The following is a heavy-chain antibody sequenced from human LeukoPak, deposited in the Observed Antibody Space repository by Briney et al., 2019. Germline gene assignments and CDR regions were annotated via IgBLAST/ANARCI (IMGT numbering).Heavy chain of an antibody. D-gene: IGHD6-19*01. V-gene: IGHV1-18*01. CDR3: ARDRRIAVAGIYYFDY. CDR1: GYTFTSYG. J-gene: IGHJ4*02. CDR2: ISAYNGNT. Sequence: ASVKVSCKASGYTFTSYGISWVRQAPGQGLEWMGWISAYNGNTNYAQKLQGRVTMTTDTSTSTAYMELRSLRSDDTAVYYCARDRRIAVAGIYYFDYWSQGTLVTVSS.